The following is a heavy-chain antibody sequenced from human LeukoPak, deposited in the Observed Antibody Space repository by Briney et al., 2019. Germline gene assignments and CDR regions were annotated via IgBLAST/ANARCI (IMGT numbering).Heavy chain of an antibody. Sequence: PGGSLRLSCAASGFTFSSYGMHWVRQAPGKGLEWVAVIWYDGSNKYYADSVRGRFTISRDNSKNTLYLQMNSLRAEDTAVYYCARDRCSSGSYTDGMDVWGQGTTVTVSS. D-gene: IGHD6-19*01. CDR3: ARDRCSSGSYTDGMDV. CDR1: GFTFSSYG. CDR2: IWYDGSNK. V-gene: IGHV3-33*01. J-gene: IGHJ6*02.